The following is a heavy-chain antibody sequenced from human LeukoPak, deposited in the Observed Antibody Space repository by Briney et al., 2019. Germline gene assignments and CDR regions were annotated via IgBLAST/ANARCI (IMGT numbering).Heavy chain of an antibody. CDR2: ISSSGTYI. CDR3: ARIAVADNLFDY. J-gene: IGHJ4*02. V-gene: IGHV3-21*01. Sequence: GGSLRLSCAASAFTFSGYSMTWVRQAPGKGLEWVSSISSSGTYIYYADPVKGRFTISRDNAKNSLYLQMNSLRAEDTAVYYCARIAVADNLFDYWGQGTLVTVSS. CDR1: AFTFSGYS. D-gene: IGHD6-19*01.